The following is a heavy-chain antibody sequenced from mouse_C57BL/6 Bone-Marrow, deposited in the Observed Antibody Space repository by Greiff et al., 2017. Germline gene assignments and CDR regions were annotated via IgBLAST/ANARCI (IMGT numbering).Heavy chain of an antibody. V-gene: IGHV2-6*01. CDR2: IWGVGST. J-gene: IGHJ4*01. CDR1: GFSLTSYG. CDR3: ARSLYYRAMDY. Sequence: VNLVESGPGLVAPSQSLSITCTVSGFSLTSYGVDWVRQSPGKGLEWLGVIWGVGSTNYNSALKSRLSISKDNSKSQVFLKMNSLQTDDTAMYYCARSLYYRAMDYWGQGTSVTVSS. D-gene: IGHD2-14*01.